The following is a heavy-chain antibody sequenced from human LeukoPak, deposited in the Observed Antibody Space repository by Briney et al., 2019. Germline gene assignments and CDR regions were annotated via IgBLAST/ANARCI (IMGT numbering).Heavy chain of an antibody. D-gene: IGHD4-23*01. V-gene: IGHV4-59*01. CDR2: ISHNGNT. Sequence: PSETLCLTCTVSGGSISSYYWNWIRQPPGKGLEWIGYISHNGNTNSIPSLKSRVTISLDTSKSQFSLKLTSVTAADTAVYHCVAAVDGGPLDYWGQGTLVTVSS. CDR1: GGSISSYY. J-gene: IGHJ4*02. CDR3: VAAVDGGPLDY.